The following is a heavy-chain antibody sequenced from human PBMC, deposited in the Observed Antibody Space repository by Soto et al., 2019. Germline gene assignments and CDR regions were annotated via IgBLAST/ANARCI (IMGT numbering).Heavy chain of an antibody. D-gene: IGHD6-13*01. CDR3: ARLGMAAHKMRPLDY. V-gene: IGHV4-39*01. CDR1: SGSISSNNYY. Sequence: QLQLQESGPGLVKPSETLSLTCTVSSGSISSNNYYWAWIRQPPGKGLEYIGAIFYSGSTYYNASLKSRVTMSVDTSKNQFSLNLSSVTAADTAVYYCARLGMAAHKMRPLDYWGQGTLVTVSS. J-gene: IGHJ4*02. CDR2: IFYSGST.